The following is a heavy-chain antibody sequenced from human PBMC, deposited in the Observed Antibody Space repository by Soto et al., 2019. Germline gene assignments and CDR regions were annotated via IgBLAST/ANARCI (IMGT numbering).Heavy chain of an antibody. CDR3: VRDAGSLGY. Sequence: GGSLRLSCTASEFAFSTYSMNWVRQAPGKGLEWLAAIDISSRYIYYADSVKGRFTISRDNAKNSVFLQMNSLRVEDTAVYYCVRDAGSLGYWGQGTLVTVPQ. D-gene: IGHD3-10*01. V-gene: IGHV3-21*01. CDR2: IDISSRYI. J-gene: IGHJ4*02. CDR1: EFAFSTYS.